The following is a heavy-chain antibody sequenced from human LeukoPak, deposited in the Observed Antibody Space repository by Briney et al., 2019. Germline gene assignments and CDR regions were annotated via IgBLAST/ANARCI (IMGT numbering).Heavy chain of an antibody. D-gene: IGHD3-22*01. CDR2: IKKDGSEK. J-gene: IGHJ6*03. CDR3: ANIGGEGGYPWGYYYYYMDV. V-gene: IGHV3-7*01. CDR1: GFIFSNYW. Sequence: GGSLRLSCAASGFIFSNYWMSWVRQAPGKGLEGVANIKKDGSEKYYVDSVKGRFTISRDNSKNTLYLQMNSLRAEDTAVYYCANIGGEGGYPWGYYYYYMDVWGKGTTVTVSS.